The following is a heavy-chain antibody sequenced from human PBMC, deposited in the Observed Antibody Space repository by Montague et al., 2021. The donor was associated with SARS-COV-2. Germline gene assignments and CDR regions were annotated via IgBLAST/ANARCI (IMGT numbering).Heavy chain of an antibody. CDR1: GGSISSGGYY. CDR2: IYYSGST. CDR3: ASARISMIVVVDAFDL. V-gene: IGHV4-31*03. D-gene: IGHD3-22*01. J-gene: IGHJ3*01. Sequence: TLSLTCTVSGGSISSGGYYWSWIRQHPGKGLEWIGYIYYSGSTYYNPSLKSRVTISVDTSKNQFSLKLSSVTAADTAVYYCASARISMIVVVDAFDLWGQGTMVTVSS.